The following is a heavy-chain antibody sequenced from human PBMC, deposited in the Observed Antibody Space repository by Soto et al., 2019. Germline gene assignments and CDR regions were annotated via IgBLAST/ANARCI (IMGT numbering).Heavy chain of an antibody. J-gene: IGHJ4*02. CDR2: ISSSGGST. CDR3: AKCSYSRSWYFFDY. CDR1: GYTFDHYA. V-gene: IGHV3-23*01. Sequence: GGSLRLSCAASGYTFDHYAMAWVRQAPGKGLEWVSAISSSGGSTYYADSVKGRFTISRDTSKSTLFLQMSSLRAEDTAVYYCAKCSYSRSWYFFDYWGQGTQVTVSS. D-gene: IGHD6-13*01.